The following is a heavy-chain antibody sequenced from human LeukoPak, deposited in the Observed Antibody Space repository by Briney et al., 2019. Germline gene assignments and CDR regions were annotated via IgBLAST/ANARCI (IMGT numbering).Heavy chain of an antibody. V-gene: IGHV1-69*13. CDR1: GGIFSNYD. D-gene: IGHD1-26*01. J-gene: IGHJ5*02. Sequence: SVKVSCKASGGIFSNYDISWVRQAPGQGLEWIGGIIPIFGSTNYAQKFRGRVTITADESTSTAYMELSSLRSEDTAVYYCARDLQWELGWFDPWGQGTLVTVSS. CDR3: ARDLQWELGWFDP. CDR2: IIPIFGST.